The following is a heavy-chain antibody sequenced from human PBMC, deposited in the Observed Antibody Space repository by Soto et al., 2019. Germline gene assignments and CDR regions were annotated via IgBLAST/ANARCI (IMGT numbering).Heavy chain of an antibody. D-gene: IGHD3-3*01. CDR1: GYTFTSYD. V-gene: IGHV1-8*01. J-gene: IGHJ6*03. Sequence: ASVKVSCKASGYTFTSYDINWVRPATGQGLEWMGWMNPNSGNTGYAQKFQGRVTMTRNTSISTVYMELSSLRSEDTAVYYCARGLGNYDFWSGYYLRYYYYYMDVWGKGTTVTVSS. CDR2: MNPNSGNT. CDR3: ARGLGNYDFWSGYYLRYYYYYMDV.